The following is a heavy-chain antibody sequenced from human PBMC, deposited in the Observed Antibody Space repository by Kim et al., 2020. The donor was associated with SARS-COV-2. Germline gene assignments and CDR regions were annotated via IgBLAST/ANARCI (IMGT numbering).Heavy chain of an antibody. CDR2: INHSGST. V-gene: IGHV4-34*01. D-gene: IGHD2-15*01. Sequence: SETLSLTCAVSGGSFSGYGWNWIRQPPGKGLEWVGEINHSGSTNYNPNPKSRVSITVDASTNKISLTLSSSTAADTAAYYCSRDRTEYCSGGSCAGDYYG. CDR3: SRDRTEYCSGGSCAGDYYG. J-gene: IGHJ6*01. CDR1: GGSFSGYG.